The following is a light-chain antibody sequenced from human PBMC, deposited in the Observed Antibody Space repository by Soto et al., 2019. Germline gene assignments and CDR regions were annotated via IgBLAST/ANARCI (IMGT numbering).Light chain of an antibody. Sequence: EIVVTQSPATLSVSPGDRATLSCRASQNVGINQAWYQQKPGQAPRLLIYGKSTRATGIPARFSGIGSGTEFTLAISSLQSEDFALYYCLQYNDWPYTFGQGTKLEIK. V-gene: IGKV3-15*01. J-gene: IGKJ2*01. CDR3: LQYNDWPYT. CDR1: QNVGIN. CDR2: GKS.